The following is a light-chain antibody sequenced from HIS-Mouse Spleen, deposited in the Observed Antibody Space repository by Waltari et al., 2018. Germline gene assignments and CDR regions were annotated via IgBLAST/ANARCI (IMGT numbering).Light chain of an antibody. CDR1: SSYVGGYNY. V-gene: IGLV2-8*01. Sequence: QSALTQPPSASGSPGQSVTIPCPGTSSYVGGYNYVYWYQQHPGKAPKLMIYEVSKRPSGVPDRFSGSKSGNTASLTVSGLQAEDEADYYCSSYAGSNNLVFGGGTKLTVL. CDR2: EVS. J-gene: IGLJ2*01. CDR3: SSYAGSNNLV.